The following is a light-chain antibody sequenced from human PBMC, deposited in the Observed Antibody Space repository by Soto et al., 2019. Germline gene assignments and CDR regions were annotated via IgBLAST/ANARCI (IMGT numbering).Light chain of an antibody. J-gene: IGKJ4*01. V-gene: IGKV1-27*01. Sequence: DIQMTQSPSSLSASVGDRVTITCRASRGIGNYLAWYQQKPGKVPSLLIYAASTLQSGVSSRSSGSRSGTDFTLTISSLQPGDVATYYCQKYDDAPLSFGGGTKVEI. CDR3: QKYDDAPLS. CDR2: AAS. CDR1: RGIGNY.